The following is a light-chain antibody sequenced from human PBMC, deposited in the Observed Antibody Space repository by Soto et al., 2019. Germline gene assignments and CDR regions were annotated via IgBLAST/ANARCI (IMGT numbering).Light chain of an antibody. V-gene: IGKV3-11*01. Sequence: TQSPSTLSASVGDRVTITCRASQSVSRWLAWYQQKAGQAPRLLIYDASNRAAGTPARFSGSGSGTDFTLTISSLEPEDFAVYYCQQRDNWPWTFGQGTKVDIK. CDR3: QQRDNWPWT. J-gene: IGKJ1*01. CDR2: DAS. CDR1: QSVSRW.